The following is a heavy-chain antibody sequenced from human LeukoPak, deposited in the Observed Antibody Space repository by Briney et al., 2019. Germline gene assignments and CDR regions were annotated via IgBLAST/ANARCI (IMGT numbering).Heavy chain of an antibody. CDR2: IYPGDSDT. Sequence: RGESLKISCKGSGYNFTIYWIGWVRQMPGKGLEWMGIIYPGDSDTRYSPSFQGQVTIPADKSINTAYLQWSSLKASDTAMYYCAIFDFLFGEIDNWFDPWGQGTQVTVSS. J-gene: IGHJ5*02. V-gene: IGHV5-51*01. CDR3: AIFDFLFGEIDNWFDP. CDR1: GYNFTIYW. D-gene: IGHD3-16*01.